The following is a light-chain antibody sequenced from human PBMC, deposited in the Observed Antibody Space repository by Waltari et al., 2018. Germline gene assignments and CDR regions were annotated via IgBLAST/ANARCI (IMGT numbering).Light chain of an antibody. J-gene: IGLJ3*02. CDR3: QTGGHGTWL. V-gene: IGLV4-69*01. CDR2: FNSGGTH. Sequence: QQPEKGPRVLMKFNSGGTHSKGDEIPDRFSGSSSGAGRYLTISSLQSEDEADYYCQTGGHGTWLFGGGTKLTVL.